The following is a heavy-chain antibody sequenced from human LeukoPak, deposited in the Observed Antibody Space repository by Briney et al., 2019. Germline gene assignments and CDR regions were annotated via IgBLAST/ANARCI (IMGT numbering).Heavy chain of an antibody. CDR3: AKYSECSPYYYYMDV. D-gene: IGHD2/OR15-2a*01. Sequence: SETLSLTCTVSGGSISSYYWSWIRQPAGKGLEWIGRIYTSGSTNYNPSLKSRVTISVDKSRNQFSLKLTSVTAADTAVYYCAKYSECSPYYYYMDVWGKGTTVTVSS. CDR1: GGSISSYY. J-gene: IGHJ6*03. CDR2: IYTSGST. V-gene: IGHV4-4*07.